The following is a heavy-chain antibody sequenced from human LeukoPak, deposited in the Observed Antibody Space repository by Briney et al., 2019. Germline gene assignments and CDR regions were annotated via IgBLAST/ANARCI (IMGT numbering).Heavy chain of an antibody. Sequence: PGGSLRLSCAASGFTFISYAIHWVRQAPGKGLEWVAVISFHGTDSFYADSVKGRFTISRDNSKNTLYLQMKSLRAEDTAVYYCARPNCGGDCYSSDNWFDPWGQGTLVTVSS. CDR2: ISFHGTDS. CDR1: GFTFISYA. V-gene: IGHV3-30*04. D-gene: IGHD2-21*02. J-gene: IGHJ5*02. CDR3: ARPNCGGDCYSSDNWFDP.